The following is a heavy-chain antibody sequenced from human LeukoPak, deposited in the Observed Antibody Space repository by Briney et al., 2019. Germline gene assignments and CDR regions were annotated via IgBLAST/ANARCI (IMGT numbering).Heavy chain of an antibody. D-gene: IGHD3-9*01. V-gene: IGHV3-23*01. CDR2: ITGSGGNT. CDR3: AKWGDYDVLTGYYVSDY. CDR1: GFTFSNYA. J-gene: IGHJ4*02. Sequence: GGSLRLSCAASGFTFSNYAMSWVRQAPGKGLERVSAITGSGGNTYYADSVKGRFTISRDNSKNTVFLQMNSLRAEDTAVYYCAKWGDYDVLTGYYVSDYWGQGTLVTVSS.